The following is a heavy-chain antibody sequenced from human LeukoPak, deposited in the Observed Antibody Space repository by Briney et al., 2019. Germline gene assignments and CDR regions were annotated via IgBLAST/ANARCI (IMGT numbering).Heavy chain of an antibody. Sequence: PGGSLRLSCAASGFTFSDYYMSWIRQAPGKGLEWVSYISSSGSTIYYADSVKGRFTISRDNAKNSLYLQMNSLRAEDTAVYYWSRSYCSGGSFALRHWGQGTLVTVSS. CDR3: SRSYCSGGSFALRH. V-gene: IGHV3-11*04. D-gene: IGHD2-15*01. CDR2: ISSSGSTI. CDR1: GFTFSDYY. J-gene: IGHJ4*02.